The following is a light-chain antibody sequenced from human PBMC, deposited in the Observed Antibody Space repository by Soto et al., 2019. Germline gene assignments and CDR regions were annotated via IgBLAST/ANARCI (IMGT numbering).Light chain of an antibody. CDR2: DAS. J-gene: IGKJ1*01. CDR3: QQYGSSWT. Sequence: EIVMTQSPCTLSISRGERSTLSCRASQSLSANLAWYQQKPGQAPRLLIYDASTRATGIPARFSGSGSGTDFTLTISRLEPEDFAVYYCQQYGSSWTFGQGTKV. CDR1: QSLSAN. V-gene: IGKV3-20*01.